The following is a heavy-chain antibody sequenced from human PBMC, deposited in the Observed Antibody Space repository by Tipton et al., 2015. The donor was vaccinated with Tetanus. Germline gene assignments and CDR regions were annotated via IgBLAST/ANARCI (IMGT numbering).Heavy chain of an antibody. V-gene: IGHV3-53*01. D-gene: IGHD4-17*01. CDR2: INREGDT. J-gene: IGHJ5*02. CDR1: GFIVSANY. CDR3: VSRGPGERTYGGAWFDP. Sequence: SLRLSCAASGFIVSANYMSWVRQAPGKGLEWVSTINREGDTYYADSVTGRFTIISDNAKNTLELQLNSVRVEDTAFYYCVSRGPGERTYGGAWFDPWGPGILVTVSS.